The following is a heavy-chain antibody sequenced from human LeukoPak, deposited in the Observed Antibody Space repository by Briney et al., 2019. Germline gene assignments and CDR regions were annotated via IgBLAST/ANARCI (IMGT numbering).Heavy chain of an antibody. V-gene: IGHV4-4*02. CDR3: AIVRIWFGETLGFDP. CDR2: IYHSGST. CDR1: GGSISSSNW. J-gene: IGHJ5*02. D-gene: IGHD3-10*01. Sequence: PSETLSLTCAVSGGSISSSNWWSWVRQPPGKGLEWIGEIYHSGSTNYNPSLKSRVTISVDKSKNQFSLKLSSVTAADTAVYYCAIVRIWFGETLGFDPWGQGTLVTVSS.